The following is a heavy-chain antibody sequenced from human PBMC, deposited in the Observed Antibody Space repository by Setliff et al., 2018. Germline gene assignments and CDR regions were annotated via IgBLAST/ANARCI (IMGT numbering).Heavy chain of an antibody. V-gene: IGHV4-59*08. CDR3: ARGNSRSSVWYVVPHFDY. CDR2: IYSTGST. CDR1: GGSINRDY. D-gene: IGHD6-19*01. J-gene: IGHJ4*02. Sequence: SETLSLTCSVSGGSINRDYWSWIRQPPGKGLQWIGYIYSTGSTNYNPSLKSRVTISVDTSKNRFSLRLKSVTAADTAVYYCARGNSRSSVWYVVPHFDYWGQGTLVTVSS.